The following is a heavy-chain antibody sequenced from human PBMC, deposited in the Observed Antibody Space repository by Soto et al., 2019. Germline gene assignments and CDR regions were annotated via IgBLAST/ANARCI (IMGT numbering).Heavy chain of an antibody. D-gene: IGHD3-3*01. CDR1: GFTFSNYG. V-gene: IGHV3-23*01. CDR2: ISGSGGGT. CDR3: ARGPPFGR. Sequence: PGGSLRLSCAASGFTFSNYGMQWVRQAPGKGLEWVSSISGSGGGTYYADSVKGRFIISRDNSKNTLDLQMNSLRVEDTAVYYCARGPPFGRWGQGTLVTVSS. J-gene: IGHJ4*02.